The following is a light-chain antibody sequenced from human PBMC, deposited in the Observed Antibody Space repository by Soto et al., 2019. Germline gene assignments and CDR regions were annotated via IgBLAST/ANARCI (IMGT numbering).Light chain of an antibody. CDR1: QGISNY. CDR2: AAS. J-gene: IGKJ1*01. V-gene: IGKV1-27*01. Sequence: DIQMTRSPSSLSASVGDRVTITCRASQGISNYLAWYQQKPGKVPKLLIYAASTLQSGVPSRFSGSGSGTDFTLTISSPQPEDVATYYCQKYNSAPKTFGQGTKVEIK. CDR3: QKYNSAPKT.